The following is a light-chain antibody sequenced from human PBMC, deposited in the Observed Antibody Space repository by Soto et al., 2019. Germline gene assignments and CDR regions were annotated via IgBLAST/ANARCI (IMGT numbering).Light chain of an antibody. CDR3: QGLRISAAT. Sequence: LAPPAAHGVTITCRASQDIAIYVAWYQQKPGEAPKLLIYAASTLYGGVPSRFSGSGSGTDFALTITSLQGKKLPTNLHQGLRISAATFVGW. CDR2: AAS. V-gene: IGKV1-9*01. J-gene: IGKJ4*02. CDR1: QDIAIY.